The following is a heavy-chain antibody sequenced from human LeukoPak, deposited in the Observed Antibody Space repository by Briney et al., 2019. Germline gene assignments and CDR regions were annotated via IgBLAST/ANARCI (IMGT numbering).Heavy chain of an antibody. V-gene: IGHV3-11*06. Sequence: KPGGSLRLSCAASGFTFIDYYMSWIRQAPGKGLEWVSYISSSSSYTNYADSVKGRFTISRDNAKNSLYLQMNSLRDEDTAVYYCARENIVVVTAIRDAFDIWGQGTMVTVSS. CDR3: ARENIVVVTAIRDAFDI. CDR1: GFTFIDYY. D-gene: IGHD2-21*02. CDR2: ISSSSSYT. J-gene: IGHJ3*02.